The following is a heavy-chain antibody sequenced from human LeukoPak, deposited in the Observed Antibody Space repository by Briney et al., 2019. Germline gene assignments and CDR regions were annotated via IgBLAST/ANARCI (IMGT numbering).Heavy chain of an antibody. V-gene: IGHV3-74*01. CDR2: IKTDGSST. CDR1: GFTFSSYW. D-gene: IGHD3-22*01. CDR3: AREYYYDSSGSPSNDAFDI. Sequence: GGSLRLSCAASGFTFSSYWMHWVRQVPGKGLMWVSRIKTDGSSTSYADSVKGRFTISRDNAKNTLYLQMNSLRVEDTAVYYCAREYYYDSSGSPSNDAFDIWGQGTMVTVSS. J-gene: IGHJ3*02.